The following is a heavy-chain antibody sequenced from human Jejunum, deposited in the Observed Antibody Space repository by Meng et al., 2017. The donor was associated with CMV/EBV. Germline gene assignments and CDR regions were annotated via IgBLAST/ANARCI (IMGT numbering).Heavy chain of an antibody. CDR2: ISSSGSNM. CDR1: FTFSAYY. V-gene: IGHV3-11*04. CDR3: ARDRDILTGPYYFDY. Sequence: FTFSAYYMTWIRQAPGTGLEWVSYISSSGSNMYYADSVKGRFTISRDNAKNSLYLQMNSLRAEDTAVYYCARDRDILTGPYYFDYWGQGTLVTVSS. J-gene: IGHJ4*02. D-gene: IGHD3-9*01.